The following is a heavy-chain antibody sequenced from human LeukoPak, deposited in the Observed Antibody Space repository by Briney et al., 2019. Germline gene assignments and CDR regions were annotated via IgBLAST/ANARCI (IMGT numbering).Heavy chain of an antibody. Sequence: PGGSLRLSCAASGFTFSSYAMSWVRQAPGKGLEWVSAISGSGGSTYYADSVKGRFTISRDNSKNTLYLQMNSLRAEGTAVYYCAKVKRSGMIQLWKPYFDYWSQGTLVTVSS. V-gene: IGHV3-23*01. CDR2: ISGSGGST. J-gene: IGHJ4*02. D-gene: IGHD5-18*01. CDR3: AKVKRSGMIQLWKPYFDY. CDR1: GFTFSSYA.